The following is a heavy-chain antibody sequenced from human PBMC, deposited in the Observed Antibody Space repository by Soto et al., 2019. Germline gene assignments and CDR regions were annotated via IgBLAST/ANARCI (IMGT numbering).Heavy chain of an antibody. J-gene: IGHJ3*02. D-gene: IGHD6-19*01. Sequence: SETLSLTCIVSGGSVSGEHWSWIRQSPGKRLEWIGNIYRTGDTKYSPSFESRITISLDTSMNQVSLTLRSVTAADTALYYCAKDPAQWLVTGAFETWGLGTSATFTS. CDR3: AKDPAQWLVTGAFET. CDR2: IYRTGDT. CDR1: GGSVSGEH. V-gene: IGHV4-59*02.